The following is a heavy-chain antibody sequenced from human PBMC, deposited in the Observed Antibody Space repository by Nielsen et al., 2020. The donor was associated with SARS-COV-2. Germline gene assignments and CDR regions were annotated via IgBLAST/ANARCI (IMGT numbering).Heavy chain of an antibody. CDR3: ARDLYSSGWGYFDY. V-gene: IGHV3-23*01. CDR1: GFTFSSYA. D-gene: IGHD6-19*01. Sequence: GESLKISCAASGFTFSSYAMSWVRQAPGKGLEWVSAISGSGGSTYYADSVKGRLTISRDNSKNTLYLQMNSLRAEDTAVYYCARDLYSSGWGYFDYWGQGTLVTVSS. CDR2: ISGSGGST. J-gene: IGHJ4*02.